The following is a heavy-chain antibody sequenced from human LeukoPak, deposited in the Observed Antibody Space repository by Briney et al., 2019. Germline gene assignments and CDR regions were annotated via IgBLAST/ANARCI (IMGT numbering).Heavy chain of an antibody. Sequence: GGSLRLSCTASGFTFSRYSISWVRQAPGKGLEGFSGILGSGSSTYYGHSVKGRFTISRDNSKNTLYLQMNSLRAEDRAVYYCEKDVDTTIDPTYYFDFWGQGTLVTVSS. D-gene: IGHD5-18*01. V-gene: IGHV3-23*01. J-gene: IGHJ4*02. CDR3: EKDVDTTIDPTYYFDF. CDR1: GFTFSRYS. CDR2: ILGSGSST.